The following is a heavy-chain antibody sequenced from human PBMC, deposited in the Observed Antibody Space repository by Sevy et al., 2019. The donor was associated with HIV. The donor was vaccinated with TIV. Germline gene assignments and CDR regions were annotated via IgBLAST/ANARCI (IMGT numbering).Heavy chain of an antibody. CDR1: GFTFPDYA. V-gene: IGHV3-49*04. Sequence: GGSLRLSCTASGFTFPDYALSWVRQAPGSDLEWLGFIRSRKYNGTTSYAASVRGRFTISRDDSKSVAYLQMNSLKTADTGIYFCTRSTTTVYWGRRIQVTDSS. D-gene: IGHD1-1*01. CDR3: TRSTTTVY. J-gene: IGHJ4*02. CDR2: IRSRKYNGTT.